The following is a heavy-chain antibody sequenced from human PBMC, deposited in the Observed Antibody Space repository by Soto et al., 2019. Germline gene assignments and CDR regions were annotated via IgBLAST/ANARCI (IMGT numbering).Heavy chain of an antibody. CDR3: ARVKWFGESGFDY. V-gene: IGHV4-59*01. CDR1: GGSISSYY. J-gene: IGHJ4*02. Sequence: QVQLQESGPGLVKPSETLSLTCTVSGGSISSYYWSWIRQPPGKGLEWIGYIYYTGYTNYNPSLKRRVTISVDTSKNQFSLNVSFVTAADTAVYYCARVKWFGESGFDYWGQGTLVTVSS. CDR2: IYYTGYT. D-gene: IGHD3-10*01.